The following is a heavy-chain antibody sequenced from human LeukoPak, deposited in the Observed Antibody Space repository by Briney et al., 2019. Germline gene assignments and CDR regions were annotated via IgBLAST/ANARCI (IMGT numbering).Heavy chain of an antibody. CDR3: ASDPSAVVAADAHFDY. CDR1: GYTFTSYG. J-gene: IGHJ4*02. CDR2: ISAYNDNT. D-gene: IGHD2-15*01. V-gene: IGHV1-18*01. Sequence: GASVKVSCKASGYTFTSYGISWVRQAPGQALEWMGWISAYNDNTNYAQKVQGRVTMTTDRSTSTDYMELGSLRSNYTAGYCFASDPSAVVAADAHFDYWGQGTLVTVSS.